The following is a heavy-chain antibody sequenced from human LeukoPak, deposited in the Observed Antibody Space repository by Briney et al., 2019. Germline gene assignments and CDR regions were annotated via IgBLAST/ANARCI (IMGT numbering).Heavy chain of an antibody. CDR1: GYTFTGYY. D-gene: IGHD2-2*01. Sequence: ASVKVSCKASGYTFTGYYMHWVRQAPGQGLEWMGWINPNSSGTNYAQKFQGRVTMTRDTSISTAYMELSRLRSDDTAVYYCAAEPVVPAAMGDYWGQGTLVTVSS. CDR2: INPNSSGT. CDR3: AAEPVVPAAMGDY. V-gene: IGHV1-2*02. J-gene: IGHJ4*02.